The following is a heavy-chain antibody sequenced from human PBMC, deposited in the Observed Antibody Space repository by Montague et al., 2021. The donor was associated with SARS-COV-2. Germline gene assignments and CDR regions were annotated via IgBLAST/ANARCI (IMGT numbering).Heavy chain of an antibody. CDR2: SYYMFKWYN. J-gene: IGHJ6*02. CDR3: ARGLWFGELLSLYYYYGMDV. CDR1: GDSDSVVRPG. Sequence: CAISGDSDSVVRPGRKSERHTSARHPEWLVVSYYMFKWYNDYAVSVKSRITINPDTSKNQFSLQLNSVTPEDTAVYYCARGLWFGELLSLYYYYGMDVWGQGTTVTVSS. V-gene: IGHV6-1*01. D-gene: IGHD3-10*01.